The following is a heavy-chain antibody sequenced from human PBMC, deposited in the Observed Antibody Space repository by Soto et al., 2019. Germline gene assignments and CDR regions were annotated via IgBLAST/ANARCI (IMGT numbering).Heavy chain of an antibody. Sequence: GGALRLSCAASGFTFSSYSMSWVRQAPGKGLEWVSAISGSGGSTYYADSVKGRFTISRDNSKNTLYLQMNSLRAEDTAVYYCAKEPAAGNVFDYWGQGTLVTVSS. CDR3: AKEPAAGNVFDY. D-gene: IGHD6-13*01. V-gene: IGHV3-23*01. CDR2: ISGSGGST. CDR1: GFTFSSYS. J-gene: IGHJ4*02.